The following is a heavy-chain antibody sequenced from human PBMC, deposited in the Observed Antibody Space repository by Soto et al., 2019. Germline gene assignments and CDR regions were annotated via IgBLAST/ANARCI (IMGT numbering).Heavy chain of an antibody. CDR3: AVRCSYSHYYYALDV. D-gene: IGHD2-21*01. CDR1: GGTFSSYG. J-gene: IGHJ6*02. V-gene: IGHV1-69*01. CDR2: ILPVFGTP. Sequence: QVQLVQSGAEVKKPGSSVKVSCKASGGTFSSYGIAWVRQAPGQGLGWMGGILPVFGTPNYAQKFRGRVTISADESTSTAYMELSSLTSEYTAVYYCAVRCSYSHYYYALDVWGQVTTVTVSS.